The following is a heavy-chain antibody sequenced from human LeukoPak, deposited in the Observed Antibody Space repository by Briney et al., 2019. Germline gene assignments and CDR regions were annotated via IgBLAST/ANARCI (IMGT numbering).Heavy chain of an antibody. CDR1: GFTFGDYA. D-gene: IGHD3-16*01. CDR2: IRSKAYGGTT. CDR3: TRGSTYDYVWGCLYYYYYYMDV. Sequence: GGSLRLSCTASGFTFGDYAMSWVRQAPGKGLEWAGFIRSKAYGGTTEYAASVKGRFTISRDDSKSIAYLQMNSLKTEDTAVYYCTRGSTYDYVWGCLYYYYYYMDVWGKGTTVTISS. J-gene: IGHJ6*03. V-gene: IGHV3-49*04.